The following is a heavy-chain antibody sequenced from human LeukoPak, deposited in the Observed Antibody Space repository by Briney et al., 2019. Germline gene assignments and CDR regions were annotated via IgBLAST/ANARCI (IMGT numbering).Heavy chain of an antibody. J-gene: IGHJ4*02. CDR2: IRYDGSNK. D-gene: IGHD3-16*01. V-gene: IGHV3-30*02. CDR1: GFTFSSYG. Sequence: GGSLRLSCAASGFTFSSYGMHWVRQAPGKGLERVAFIRYDGSNKYYADSVKGRFTISRDNSKNTLYLQMNSLRAEDTAVYYCAKTLLPLGPRSFSQVGYWGQGTLVTVSS. CDR3: AKTLLPLGPRSFSQVGY.